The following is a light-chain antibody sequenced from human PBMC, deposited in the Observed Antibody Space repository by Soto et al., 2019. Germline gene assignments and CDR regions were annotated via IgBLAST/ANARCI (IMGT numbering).Light chain of an antibody. CDR3: SSYTSSSTVYV. V-gene: IGLV2-14*01. CDR1: SSDVGGYNY. J-gene: IGLJ1*01. CDR2: EVS. Sequence: QSVLTQPASVSGSPGQSITIFCTGTSSDVGGYNYVSWYQQHPGKAPKLMIYEVSNRPSGVSNRFSGSKSGNTASLTISGLQAEDEADYYCSSYTSSSTVYVFGTGTKLTVL.